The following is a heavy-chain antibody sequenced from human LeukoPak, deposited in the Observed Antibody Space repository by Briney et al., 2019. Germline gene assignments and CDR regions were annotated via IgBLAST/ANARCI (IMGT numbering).Heavy chain of an antibody. CDR2: ISAYNGNT. CDR1: GYTFTSYG. V-gene: IGHV1-18*01. CDR3: AREGIVVVPAANPPYYYGMDV. J-gene: IGHJ6*02. Sequence: PGASVNVSCKASGYTFTSYGISWVRQAPGQGLEWMGWISAYNGNTNYAQKLQGRVTMTTDTSTSTAYMELRSLRSDDTAVYYCAREGIVVVPAANPPYYYGMDVWGQGTTVTVSS. D-gene: IGHD2-2*01.